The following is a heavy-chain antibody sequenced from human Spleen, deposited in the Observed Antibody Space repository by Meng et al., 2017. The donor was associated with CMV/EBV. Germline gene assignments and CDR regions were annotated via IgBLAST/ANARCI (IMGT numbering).Heavy chain of an antibody. CDR3: ASGGYSSSRWGNYYYGMDV. Sequence: ASVKVSCKASGYTFTSYYMHWVRQAPGQGLEWMGIINPSGGSTSYAQKFQGRVTMTRDTSTSTVYMELSSLRSEDTAVYFCASGGYSSSRWGNYYYGMDVWGQGTTVTVSS. J-gene: IGHJ6*02. CDR1: GYTFTSYY. V-gene: IGHV1-46*01. CDR2: INPSGGST. D-gene: IGHD6-6*01.